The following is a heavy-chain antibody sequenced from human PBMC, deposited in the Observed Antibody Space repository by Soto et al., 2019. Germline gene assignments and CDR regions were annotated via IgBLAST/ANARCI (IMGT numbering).Heavy chain of an antibody. CDR3: ARGIALTEGVDRGAPDKYYLDS. CDR1: GGSFIGHY. V-gene: IGHV4-34*01. J-gene: IGHJ4*02. CDR2: INHSGST. D-gene: IGHD2-21*01. Sequence: SETLSLTCAVYGGSFIGHYWIFIRQPPFKWLEWIVEINHSGSTNYNPSLKSRVTISVDTSKNQFSLKLTPVIAADTAVYYCARGIALTEGVDRGAPDKYYLDSWGRGTLVTVSS.